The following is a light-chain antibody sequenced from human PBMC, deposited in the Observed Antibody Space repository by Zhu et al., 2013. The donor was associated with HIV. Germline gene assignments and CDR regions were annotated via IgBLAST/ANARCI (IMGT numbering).Light chain of an antibody. CDR1: QSVNTY. J-gene: IGKJ2*01. Sequence: EIVLTQSPATLSLSPGERATLSCRASQSVNTYLAWYQQRPGQSPRLLIYDASNRATGVPARFSGSGSATDFTLNISSLEPEDFAVYYCQQRTNWPPYTFGQGTKLEIK. CDR3: QQRTNWPPYT. CDR2: DAS. V-gene: IGKV3-11*01.